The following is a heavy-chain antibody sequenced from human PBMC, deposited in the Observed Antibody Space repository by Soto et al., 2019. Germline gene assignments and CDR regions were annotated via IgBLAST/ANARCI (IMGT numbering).Heavy chain of an antibody. J-gene: IGHJ3*02. Sequence: SETLSLTCTVSGGSISSSSYYWGWIRQPPGKGLEWIGSTYYSGSTYYNPSLKSRVTISVDTSKNQFSLKLSSVTAADTAVYYCARFLGYCTNGVCHDAFDIWGQGTMVTVSS. V-gene: IGHV4-39*01. D-gene: IGHD2-8*01. CDR3: ARFLGYCTNGVCHDAFDI. CDR2: TYYSGST. CDR1: GGSISSSSYY.